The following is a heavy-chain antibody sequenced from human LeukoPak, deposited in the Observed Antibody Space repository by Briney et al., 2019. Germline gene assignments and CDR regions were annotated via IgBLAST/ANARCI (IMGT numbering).Heavy chain of an antibody. D-gene: IGHD3-22*01. CDR3: ASPSGLGGFDP. V-gene: IGHV1-8*02. J-gene: IGHJ5*02. CDR1: GGTFSSYA. CDR2: MNPNSGNT. Sequence: ASVKVSCKASGGTFSSYAISWVRQAPGQGREWMGWMNPNSGNTGYAQKFQGRVTMTRDTSISTAYMELSRLRSDDTAVYYCASPSGLGGFDPWGQGTLVTVSS.